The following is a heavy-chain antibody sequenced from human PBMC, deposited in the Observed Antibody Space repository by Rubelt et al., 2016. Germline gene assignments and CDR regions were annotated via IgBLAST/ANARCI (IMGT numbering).Heavy chain of an antibody. CDR2: INHSGST. CDR3: ARGATGFWSGYIHYYYGMDV. D-gene: IGHD3-3*01. Sequence: QVQLQQWGAGLLKPSETLSLTCAVYGGSFSGYYWSWIRQPPGKGLEWIGEINHSGSTNYNPSLKSRVTISVDTSMNQFSRKLSSVTAAATAVYYCARGATGFWSGYIHYYYGMDVWGQGTTVTVSS. J-gene: IGHJ6*02. CDR1: GGSFSGYY. V-gene: IGHV4-34*01.